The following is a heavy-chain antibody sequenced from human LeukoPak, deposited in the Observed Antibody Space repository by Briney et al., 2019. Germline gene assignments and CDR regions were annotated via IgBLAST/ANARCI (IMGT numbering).Heavy chain of an antibody. CDR3: AKGSYYDSSGSFYFDY. CDR2: ISGSGDNT. V-gene: IGHV3-23*01. J-gene: IGHJ4*02. D-gene: IGHD3-22*01. CDR1: GFTFSSYA. Sequence: GGSLRLSCAASGFTFSSYAMSWVRQAPGKGLEWVSGISGSGDNTYYADSVKGRFTISRDNSKNTLYVQVNSLGTADTAAYYCAKGSYYDSSGSFYFDYWGQGTLVTVSS.